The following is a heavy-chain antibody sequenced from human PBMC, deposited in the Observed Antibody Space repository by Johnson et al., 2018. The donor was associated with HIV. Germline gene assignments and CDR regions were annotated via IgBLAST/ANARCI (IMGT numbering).Heavy chain of an antibody. Sequence: VQLVESGGGSVKSGGSLRVSCAASGFTFSNAWMSWVRQAPGKVLEWVGRVKSNTDGGTIDYSAAVKGRLIISRDESKKILYLQMNGMKTENTAVYYCTTMSALWVGDLHVFGDGFDSWGKVTMVTVSS. D-gene: IGHD3-10*01. CDR1: GFTFSNAW. J-gene: IGHJ3*02. CDR3: TTMSALWVGDLHVFGDGFDS. CDR2: VKSNTDGGTI. V-gene: IGHV3-15*01.